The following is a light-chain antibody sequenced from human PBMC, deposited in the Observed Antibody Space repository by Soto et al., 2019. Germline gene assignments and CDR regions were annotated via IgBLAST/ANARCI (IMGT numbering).Light chain of an antibody. V-gene: IGLV2-14*01. CDR3: SSYTNKNTWV. CDR2: EVS. CDR1: SSDVGGYNY. Sequence: QSALTQPASVSGSPGQSITISCTGTSSDVGGYNYVSWYQQHPGKAPKLMIYEVSNRPSGVSNRFSGSTSGNTASLTISGLQDEDEAAYYCSSYTNKNTWVFGGGTKLTVL. J-gene: IGLJ3*02.